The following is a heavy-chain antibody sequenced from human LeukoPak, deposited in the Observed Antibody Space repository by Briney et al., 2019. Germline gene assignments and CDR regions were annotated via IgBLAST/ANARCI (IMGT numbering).Heavy chain of an antibody. CDR3: ARDPPYYDILTGYYAAAAFDI. V-gene: IGHV1-18*01. J-gene: IGHJ3*02. Sequence: GASVKVSCKASGYTFTSYGISWVRQAPGQRLEWMGWIGAYNGNTNYAQKLQGRVTMTTDTSTSTAYMELRSLRSDDTAVYYCARDPPYYDILTGYYAAAAFDIWGQGTMVTVSS. D-gene: IGHD3-9*01. CDR2: IGAYNGNT. CDR1: GYTFTSYG.